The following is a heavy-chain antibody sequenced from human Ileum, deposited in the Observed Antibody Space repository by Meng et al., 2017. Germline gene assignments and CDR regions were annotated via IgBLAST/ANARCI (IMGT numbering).Heavy chain of an antibody. V-gene: IGHV6-1*01. CDR3: ARSGSGWSLNY. CDR2: TYYRSKWFT. Sequence: QIQVSQSGPGMVKPSPTVSLTCGSAGDSVATNSGGWNWIRQSPSRGLEWLGRTYYRSKWFTDYAVSVKSRITINPDTSTNQFSLQLNSVTPEDTAVYYCARSGSGWSLNYWGQGTLVTVSS. D-gene: IGHD6-19*01. CDR1: GDSVATNSGG. J-gene: IGHJ4*02.